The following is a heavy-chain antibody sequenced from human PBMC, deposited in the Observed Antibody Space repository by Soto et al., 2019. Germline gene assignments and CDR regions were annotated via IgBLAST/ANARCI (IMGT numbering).Heavy chain of an antibody. CDR1: GFTFDDYA. D-gene: IGHD6-19*01. Sequence: EVQLVESGGGLVQPGRSLRLSCAASGFTFDDYAMHWVRQGPGKGLEWVSGISWNSGGIDYADSVKGRFTISRDNAKNSLYLQMNSLRAEDTALYYCAKSVTTVAGTSWFDPWGLGTLVTVSS. V-gene: IGHV3-9*01. J-gene: IGHJ5*02. CDR3: AKSVTTVAGTSWFDP. CDR2: ISWNSGGI.